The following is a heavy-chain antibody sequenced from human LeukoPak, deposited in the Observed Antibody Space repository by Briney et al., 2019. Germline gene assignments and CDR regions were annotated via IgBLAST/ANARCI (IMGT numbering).Heavy chain of an antibody. J-gene: IGHJ4*02. V-gene: IGHV3-66*01. D-gene: IGHD7-27*01. CDR3: ARDIDWGFDY. CDR2: IYSGGTI. Sequence: GGSLRLSCAASGFTVSRNSMSWVRQAPGKGLEWVSVIYSGGTIYYADSVKGRFTISRDNSKNMLYLQMNSLRDEDTALYYCARDIDWGFDYWGQGTLVTVSS. CDR1: GFTVSRNS.